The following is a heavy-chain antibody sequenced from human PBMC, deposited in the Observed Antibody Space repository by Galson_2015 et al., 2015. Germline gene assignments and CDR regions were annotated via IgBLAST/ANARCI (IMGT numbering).Heavy chain of an antibody. CDR2: ISAYNGNT. J-gene: IGHJ4*02. D-gene: IGHD6-19*01. CDR1: GYTFTSYG. CDR3: ARVNAAEWLVPYYFDY. Sequence: SCKASGYTFTSYGISWVRQAPGQGLEWMGWISAYNGNTNYAQKLQGRVTMTTDTSTSTAYMELWSLRSDDTAVYYCARVNAAEWLVPYYFDYWGQGTLVTVSS. V-gene: IGHV1-18*04.